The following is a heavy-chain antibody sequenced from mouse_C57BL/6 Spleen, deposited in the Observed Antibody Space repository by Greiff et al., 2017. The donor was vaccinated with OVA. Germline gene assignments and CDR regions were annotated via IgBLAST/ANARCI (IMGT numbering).Heavy chain of an antibody. CDR2: INYDGSST. V-gene: IGHV5-16*01. CDR3: AREGGYEYAMDY. Sequence: EVKLVESEGGLVQPGSSMKLSCTASGFTFSDYYMAWVRQVPEKGLEWVANINYDGSSTYYLDSLKSRFIISRDNAKNILYLQMSSLKSEDTATYYCAREGGYEYAMDYWGQGTSVTVSS. CDR1: GFTFSDYY. J-gene: IGHJ4*01. D-gene: IGHD2-2*01.